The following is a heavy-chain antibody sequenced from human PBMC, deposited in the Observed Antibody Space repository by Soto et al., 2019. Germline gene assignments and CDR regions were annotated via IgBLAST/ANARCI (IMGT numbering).Heavy chain of an antibody. D-gene: IGHD3-22*01. CDR2: IIPIFDTA. J-gene: IGHJ6*02. CDR1: GDTFTDYY. CDR3: AGHSSGVPGYYYGMDV. V-gene: IGHV1-69*13. Sequence: SVKVSCKASGDTFTDYYIHWVRQAPGQGLEWMGGIIPIFDTADYAQKFQGRVTITADESTNTAYMELSSLRSEDTAVYYCAGHSSGVPGYYYGMDVWGQGTTVTVSS.